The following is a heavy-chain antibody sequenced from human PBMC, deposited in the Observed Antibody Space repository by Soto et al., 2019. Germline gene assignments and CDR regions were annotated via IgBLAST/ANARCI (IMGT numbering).Heavy chain of an antibody. D-gene: IGHD6-19*01. Sequence: GGSLRLSCAASGFTFSNAWMSWVRQAPGKGQEWVGRIKSKTDGGTTDYAAPVKGRFTISRDDSKNTLYLQMNSLKTEDTAVYYCTTGEVQQWLVPAFDIWGQGTMVTVSS. CDR1: GFTFSNAW. J-gene: IGHJ3*02. V-gene: IGHV3-15*01. CDR2: IKSKTDGGTT. CDR3: TTGEVQQWLVPAFDI.